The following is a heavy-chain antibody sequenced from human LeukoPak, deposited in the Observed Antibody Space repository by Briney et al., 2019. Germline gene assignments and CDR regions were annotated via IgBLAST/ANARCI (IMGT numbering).Heavy chain of an antibody. Sequence: SETLSLTCTVSGGSVSSGSYYWSWIRQPPGKGLEWIGYIYYSGSTNYNPSLKSRVTISVDTSKNQFSLKLSSVTAADTAVYYCARDFDYWGQGTLVTVSS. J-gene: IGHJ4*02. CDR2: IYYSGST. CDR1: GGSVSSGSYY. CDR3: ARDFDY. V-gene: IGHV4-61*01.